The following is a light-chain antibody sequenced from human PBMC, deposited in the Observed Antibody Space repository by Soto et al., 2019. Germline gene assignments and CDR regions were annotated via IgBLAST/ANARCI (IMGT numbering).Light chain of an antibody. CDR1: SSDVGGYNY. Sequence: QSVLTQPASVSGSPGQSITISCTGTSSDVGGYNYVSWYQVYPGKAPKLILYEVNNRPSGASNRFSGSKSGNTASLTISGLQAEDEADYYCSSYTGSTTRVVFGGGTKLTVL. J-gene: IGLJ2*01. V-gene: IGLV2-14*01. CDR2: EVN. CDR3: SSYTGSTTRVV.